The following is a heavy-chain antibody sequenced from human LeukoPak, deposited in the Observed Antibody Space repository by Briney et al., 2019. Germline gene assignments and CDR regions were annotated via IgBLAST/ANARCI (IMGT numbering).Heavy chain of an antibody. V-gene: IGHV3-43*02. D-gene: IGHD6-19*01. Sequence: GGPLRLSCAASGFTFDDYAMHWVRQAPGKGLEWVSLISGDGGSTYYADSVKGRFTISRDNSKNSLYLQMNSLRTEDTALYYCAKVDVGEWLVRGDYYYGMDVWGQGTTVTVSS. CDR2: ISGDGGST. CDR1: GFTFDDYA. CDR3: AKVDVGEWLVRGDYYYGMDV. J-gene: IGHJ6*02.